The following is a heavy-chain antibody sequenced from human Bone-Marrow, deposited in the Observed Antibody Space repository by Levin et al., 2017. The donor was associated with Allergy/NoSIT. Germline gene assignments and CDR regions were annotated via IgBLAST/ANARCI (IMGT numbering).Heavy chain of an antibody. CDR1: GFTVSNNY. V-gene: IGHV3-53*01. Sequence: LSLTCAVSGFTVSNNYMNWVRQAPGKGLEWVSLIYSGGSTHYAASVKGRFTISRDSSSNTLYLQMNSLRAEDTAVYYCARDGPAKPWAWGQGTMVTVSS. J-gene: IGHJ3*01. CDR2: IYSGGST. CDR3: ARDGPAKPWA. D-gene: IGHD2-2*01.